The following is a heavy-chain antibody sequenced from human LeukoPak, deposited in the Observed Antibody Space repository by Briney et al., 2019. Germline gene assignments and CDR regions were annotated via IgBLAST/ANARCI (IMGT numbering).Heavy chain of an antibody. J-gene: IGHJ3*02. Sequence: GGSLRLSCAASGFTFSVYSMNWFRQAPGRGLEWVSYISSTSTTIYYKDSVKGRFTVSRDNAKNSLYLHMTSLRVEDTAVYYCVRNDGDDAFDIWGQGTMVTVSS. CDR2: ISSTSTTI. V-gene: IGHV3-48*01. CDR3: VRNDGDDAFDI. CDR1: GFTFSVYS. D-gene: IGHD4-17*01.